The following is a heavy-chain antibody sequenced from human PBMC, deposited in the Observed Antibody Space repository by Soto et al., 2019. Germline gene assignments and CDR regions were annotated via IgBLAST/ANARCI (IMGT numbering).Heavy chain of an antibody. CDR1: GGSISSYY. CDR2: IYYSGST. V-gene: IGHV4-59*01. Sequence: PSETLSLTCPVSGGSISSYYWSCIRQPPWKGLEWIRRIYYSGSTNYNPSLKSRVTISVDTSKNQFSLNLSSVPAADTAVYYCARVYSSGWYNDYWGQGTMVTVSS. CDR3: ARVYSSGWYNDY. D-gene: IGHD6-19*01. J-gene: IGHJ4*02.